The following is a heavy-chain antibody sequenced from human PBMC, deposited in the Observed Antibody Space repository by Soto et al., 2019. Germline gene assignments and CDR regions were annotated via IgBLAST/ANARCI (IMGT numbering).Heavy chain of an antibody. V-gene: IGHV1-3*05. Sequence: QVQLVQSGAEEKKPGASVKVSCKASGYTFTSYAMHWVRQAPGQRLEWMGWINAGNGNTKYSQKFLGRVTITRDTSASTAYMELSSLRSEDTAVYYCARAVAVAADFDYWGQGTLVTVSS. CDR1: GYTFTSYA. D-gene: IGHD6-19*01. CDR3: ARAVAVAADFDY. CDR2: INAGNGNT. J-gene: IGHJ4*02.